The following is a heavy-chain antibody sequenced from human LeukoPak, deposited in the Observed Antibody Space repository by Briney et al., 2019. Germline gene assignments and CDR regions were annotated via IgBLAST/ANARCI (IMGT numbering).Heavy chain of an antibody. CDR1: GYSFTNYW. CDR3: AKWGHTSGQPPFTNFYGLDV. V-gene: IGHV5-51*01. D-gene: IGHD6-19*01. CDR2: IYPDDSDT. J-gene: IGHJ6*02. Sequence: GESLKIPGKGSGYSFTNYWMASVRQMPGEGLEWMGLIYPDDSDTRYSLSFQGQLTIAADKSISTAYPQWSSLKASATAMYNCAKWGHTSGQPPFTNFYGLDVWGQGTTVTVSS.